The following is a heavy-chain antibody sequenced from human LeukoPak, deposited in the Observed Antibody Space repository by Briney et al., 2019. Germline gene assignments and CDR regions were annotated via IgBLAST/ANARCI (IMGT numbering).Heavy chain of an antibody. V-gene: IGHV3-7*01. J-gene: IGHJ6*03. CDR1: GFTFSSYW. CDR3: ARRGYSYGWEYYYYYYMDV. Sequence: GGSLRLSCAASGFTFSSYWMSWVRQAPGKGLEWVANIKQDGSEKYYVDSVKGRFTISRDNAKNSLYLQMNSLRAEDTAVYYCARRGYSYGWEYYYYYYMDVWGKGTTVTVSS. CDR2: IKQDGSEK. D-gene: IGHD5-18*01.